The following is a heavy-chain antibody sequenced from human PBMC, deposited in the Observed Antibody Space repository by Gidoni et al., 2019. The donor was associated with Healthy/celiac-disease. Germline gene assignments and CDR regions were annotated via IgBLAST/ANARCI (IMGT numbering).Heavy chain of an antibody. CDR1: GGTFSSST. V-gene: IGHV1-69*08. CDR3: AREGGYYYDSSGYRGMD. CDR2: IIPILGIA. Sequence: QVQLVQSGAAVKKPGSSVTVSCKASGGTFSSSTISWVRQAPGHGLEWMGRIIPILGIANYEQKVQGRVTITADKSTSTAYMELSSLRSEDTAVYYCAREGGYYYDSSGYRGMDWGQGTLVTVSS. J-gene: IGHJ4*02. D-gene: IGHD3-22*01.